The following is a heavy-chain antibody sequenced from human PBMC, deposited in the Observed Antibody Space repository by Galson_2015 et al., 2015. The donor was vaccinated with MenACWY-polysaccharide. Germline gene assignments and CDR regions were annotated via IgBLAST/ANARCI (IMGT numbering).Heavy chain of an antibody. V-gene: IGHV3-23*01. CDR2: MSASGGTT. D-gene: IGHD5-24*01. Sequence: SLRLSCAASGFTFSSYAMSWVRQAPGKGLEWVSSMSASGGTTYDADSVKGRFTISRDNSKNTLYLQVNRLRDEDTALYYCAKNSRDGYTIDAFDIWGQGTMVTVSS. CDR1: GFTFSSYA. J-gene: IGHJ3*02. CDR3: AKNSRDGYTIDAFDI.